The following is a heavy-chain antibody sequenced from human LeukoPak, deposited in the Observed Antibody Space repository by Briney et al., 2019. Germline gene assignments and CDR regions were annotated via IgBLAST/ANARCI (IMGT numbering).Heavy chain of an antibody. CDR1: GFTFSSYS. Sequence: GGSLRLSCAASGFTFSSYSMNWVRQAPGKGLEWVSSISSSSSYIYYADSVKGRFTISRDNAKNSLYLQMNSLRAGDTAVYYCARDIVVVPAATMPSDYWGQGTLVTVSS. D-gene: IGHD2-2*01. V-gene: IGHV3-21*01. CDR2: ISSSSSYI. J-gene: IGHJ4*02. CDR3: ARDIVVVPAATMPSDY.